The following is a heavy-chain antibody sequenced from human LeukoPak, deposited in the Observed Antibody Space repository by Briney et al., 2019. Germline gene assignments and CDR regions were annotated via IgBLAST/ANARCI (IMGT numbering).Heavy chain of an antibody. CDR3: TRDQTPYY. Sequence: PGGSLRLSCTASRFTFGDYAMTWVRQAPGKGLEWVGFIASETYGGTAEYAASVKGRFIISRDDSKSIAYLQMNSLETEDTAVYYCTRDQTPYYWGQGTLVTVSS. J-gene: IGHJ4*02. CDR1: RFTFGDYA. V-gene: IGHV3-49*04. CDR2: IASETYGGTA.